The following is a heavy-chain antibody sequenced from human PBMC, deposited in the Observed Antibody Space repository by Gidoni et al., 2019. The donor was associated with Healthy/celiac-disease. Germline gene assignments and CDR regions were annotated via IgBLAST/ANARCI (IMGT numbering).Heavy chain of an antibody. Sequence: QVQLQQWGAGLLKPSETLSLTCAVYGGSFSGYYWSWIRQPPGKGLEWLGEINHSGSTNYNPSLKSRVTISVDTSKNQFSLKLSSVTAADTAVYYCARDLYYGSNWFDPWGQGTLVTVSS. CDR3: ARDLYYGSNWFDP. CDR2: INHSGST. V-gene: IGHV4-34*01. CDR1: GGSFSGYY. J-gene: IGHJ5*02. D-gene: IGHD3-10*01.